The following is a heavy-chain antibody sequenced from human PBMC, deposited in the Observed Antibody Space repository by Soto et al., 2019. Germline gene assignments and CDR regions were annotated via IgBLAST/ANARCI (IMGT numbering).Heavy chain of an antibody. Sequence: GGSLRLSCAASGFTFSSYSMNWVRQAPGKGLEWVSSISSSSSYIYYADSVKGRFTISRDNAKNSLYLQMNSLRAEDTAVYYCARDLSQTDGLDYWCQGTLVTVSS. CDR3: ARDLSQTDGLDY. CDR1: GFTFSSYS. V-gene: IGHV3-21*01. J-gene: IGHJ4*02. D-gene: IGHD3-16*02. CDR2: ISSSSSYI.